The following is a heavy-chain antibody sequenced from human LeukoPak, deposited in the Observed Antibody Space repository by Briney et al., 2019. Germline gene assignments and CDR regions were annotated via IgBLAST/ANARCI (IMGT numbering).Heavy chain of an antibody. V-gene: IGHV4-34*01. CDR2: INHSGST. J-gene: IGHJ4*02. CDR1: GGSFSGYY. CDR3: ARGGRGMAARHEVY. Sequence: SETLSLTCAVYGGSFSGYYWSWIRQPPGKGLEWIGEINHSGSTNYNPSLKSRVTISIDTSKNQFPLKLSSVTAADTAVYYCARGGRGMAARHEVYWGQGTLVTVSS. D-gene: IGHD6-6*01.